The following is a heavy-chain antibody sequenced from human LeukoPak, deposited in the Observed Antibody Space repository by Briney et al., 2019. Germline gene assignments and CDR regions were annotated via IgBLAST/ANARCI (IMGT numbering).Heavy chain of an antibody. CDR2: ISSSNTI. J-gene: IGHJ1*01. CDR1: GFTFSNYD. Sequence: GGSLRLSCAASGFTFSNYDMNWVRQAPGRGLEWISYISSSNTIYYADSVKGRFTISRDNAKNSLYLQMNSLRDEDTAMYYCARDLGHWGQGTLVTVSS. V-gene: IGHV3-48*02. CDR3: ARDLGH.